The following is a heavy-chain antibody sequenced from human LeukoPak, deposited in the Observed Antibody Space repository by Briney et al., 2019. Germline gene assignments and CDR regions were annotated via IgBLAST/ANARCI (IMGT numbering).Heavy chain of an antibody. V-gene: IGHV3-48*03. D-gene: IGHD3-10*01. CDR2: ISSTGGTI. Sequence: GGSLRLSCAASGFTFSSYEMIWVRQAPGKGLKWVSYISSTGGTIYYADSVKGRFTISRDNAKNSLYLQMNSLRAEDTAVYYCARPSSRDYWGQGTLVTVSS. CDR3: ARPSSRDY. J-gene: IGHJ4*02. CDR1: GFTFSSYE.